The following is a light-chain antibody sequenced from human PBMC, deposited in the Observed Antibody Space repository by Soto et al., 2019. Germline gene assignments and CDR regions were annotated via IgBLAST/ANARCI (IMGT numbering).Light chain of an antibody. CDR2: DVS. CDR1: SSDVGDYNY. Sequence: QSALTQPRSVSGSPGQSVTISCTGTSSDVGDYNYVSWYQQYPGKAPKLVIYDVSKRPSGVPDRFSGSKSGNTASLTISRLQAEDEADYYCCSFAGSYTFWVFGGGTKLTFL. V-gene: IGLV2-11*01. J-gene: IGLJ3*02. CDR3: CSFAGSYTFWV.